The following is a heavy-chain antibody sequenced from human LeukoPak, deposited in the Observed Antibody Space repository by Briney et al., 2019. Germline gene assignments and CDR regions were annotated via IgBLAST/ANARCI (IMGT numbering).Heavy chain of an antibody. CDR2: ISSRSATI. CDR3: AREVVGATTVAWYYYYYMDV. D-gene: IGHD1-26*01. Sequence: GGSLRLSCAASGFTFSSYSMNWVRQAPGKGLEWVSYISSRSATIYYADSVKGRFTISRDNAKNSLYLQMNSLRAEDTAVYYCAREVVGATTVAWYYYYYMDVWGKGTTVTISS. V-gene: IGHV3-48*01. J-gene: IGHJ6*03. CDR1: GFTFSSYS.